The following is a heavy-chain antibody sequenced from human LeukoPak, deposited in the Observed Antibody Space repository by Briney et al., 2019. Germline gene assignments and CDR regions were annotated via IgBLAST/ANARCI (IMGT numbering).Heavy chain of an antibody. J-gene: IGHJ4*02. V-gene: IGHV4-59*08. D-gene: IGHD1-26*01. Sequence: SETLSLTCTVSGASLSGYYWSWIRQPPGKELEWIAYIYESGKTHYNPSLKSRVTISIDTSKNQFSLKVSSVTAADTAVYYCARHGSEGGATHLDYWGQGTLVTVSS. CDR3: ARHGSEGGATHLDY. CDR2: IYESGKT. CDR1: GASLSGYY.